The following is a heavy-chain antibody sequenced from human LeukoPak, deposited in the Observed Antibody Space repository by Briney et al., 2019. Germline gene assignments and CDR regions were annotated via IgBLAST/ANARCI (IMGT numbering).Heavy chain of an antibody. D-gene: IGHD5-18*01. CDR1: GGTFSSYA. V-gene: IGHV1-69*05. CDR2: IIPIFGTA. CDR3: AREGYSYGNYYFDY. J-gene: IGHJ4*02. Sequence: GASVKVSCKASGGTFSSYAISWVRQAPGQGLEWMGRIIPIFGTANYAQKFQGGVTITTDESTSTAYMELSSLRSEDTAVYYCAREGYSYGNYYFDYWGQGTLVTVSS.